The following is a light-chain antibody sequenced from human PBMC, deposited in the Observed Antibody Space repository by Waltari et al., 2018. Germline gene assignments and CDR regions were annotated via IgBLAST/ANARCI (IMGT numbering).Light chain of an antibody. V-gene: IGLV2-14*03. CDR1: ASDVAFYNY. CDR3: NSYTGSSAWV. Sequence: QSALTQPASVSGSPGQSITISCTGTASDVAFYNYVSWYQQHPDKAPKVIIYDVSERPSGFSNRFSGSKSGNTAYLTISGIQAEDEADYYCNSYTGSSAWVFGGGTKLTV. J-gene: IGLJ3*02. CDR2: DVS.